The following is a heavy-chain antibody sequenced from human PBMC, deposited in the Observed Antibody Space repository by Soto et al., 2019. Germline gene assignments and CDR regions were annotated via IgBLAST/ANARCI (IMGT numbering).Heavy chain of an antibody. CDR1: GCSFIMHS. CDR2: ISSSSGPI. V-gene: IGHV3-48*02. CDR3: ARGGNYYFDFDL. J-gene: IGHJ4*02. D-gene: IGHD1-26*01. Sequence: EVQLAESGGGLVQPGGSLRLSCAASGCSFIMHSMNWVRQAPGKGLEWISFISSSSGPIYYAGSVKGRFTISRDNGKNSLYLQMNSLRDEDTAVYYCARGGNYYFDFDLWGQGTLVTVSS.